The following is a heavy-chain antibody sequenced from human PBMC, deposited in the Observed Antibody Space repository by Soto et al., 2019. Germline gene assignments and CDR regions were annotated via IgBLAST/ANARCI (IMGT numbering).Heavy chain of an antibody. D-gene: IGHD1-26*01. V-gene: IGHV3-23*01. CDR3: AKGASLELYYYYMDV. CDR1: GFTFSSYV. Sequence: GGSLRLSCAASGFTFSSYVMSWVRQAPGKGLEWVSAISGSGGSTYYADSVKGRFTISRDNSKNTLYLQMNSLRAEDTAVYYCAKGASLELYYYYMDVWGKGTTVTVSS. J-gene: IGHJ6*03. CDR2: ISGSGGST.